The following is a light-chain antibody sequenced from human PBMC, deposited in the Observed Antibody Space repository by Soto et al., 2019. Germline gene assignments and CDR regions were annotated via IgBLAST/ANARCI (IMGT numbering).Light chain of an antibody. CDR2: RNN. CDR3: ASWDYGLTGYV. CDR1: NSNIGRNT. Sequence: QSVLTQPPSASGTPGQRVTISCSGSNSNIGRNTVNWYQQLPGTAPKLLIYRNNQRPSGVPDRFSGSKSGTSASLAISGLQSDDESDYYCASWDYGLTGYVFGTGTKVTVL. J-gene: IGLJ1*01. V-gene: IGLV1-44*01.